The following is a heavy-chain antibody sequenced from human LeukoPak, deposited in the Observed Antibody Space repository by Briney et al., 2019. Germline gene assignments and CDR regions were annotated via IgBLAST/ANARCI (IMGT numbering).Heavy chain of an antibody. CDR2: IFYTGSGST. J-gene: IGHJ4*02. D-gene: IGHD6-19*01. CDR3: ARHAVYAGSGWAFDF. Sequence: SETLSLTCTVSGGSISPYFWSWIRQPPGKGLEWIGYIFYTGSGSTSHNPSLKSRVTISVDTSKNQFSLNLNSVTAADTAVYYCARHAVYAGSGWAFDFWGQGTLVTVFS. CDR1: GGSISPYF. V-gene: IGHV4-59*08.